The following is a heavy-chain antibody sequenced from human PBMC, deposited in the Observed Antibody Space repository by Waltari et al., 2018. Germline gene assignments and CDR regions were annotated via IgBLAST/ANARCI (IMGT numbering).Heavy chain of an antibody. V-gene: IGHV4-4*02. Sequence: QVQLQESGPGLVKPSGTLSLTCAVSGGSISSSNWWSWVHQPPGKGMEWIGEIYHSGSTNYNPSLKSRVTISVDKSKNQFSLKLSSVTAADTAVYYCARVRSDGDYYDSSGYYYLDYWGQGTLVTVSS. CDR2: IYHSGST. J-gene: IGHJ4*02. CDR1: GGSISSSNW. CDR3: ARVRSDGDYYDSSGYYYLDY. D-gene: IGHD3-22*01.